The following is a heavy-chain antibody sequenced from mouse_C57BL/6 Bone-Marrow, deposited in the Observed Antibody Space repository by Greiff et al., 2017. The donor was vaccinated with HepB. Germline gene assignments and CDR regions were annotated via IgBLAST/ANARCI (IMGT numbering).Heavy chain of an antibody. CDR3: TYYYVAWFAY. J-gene: IGHJ3*01. D-gene: IGHD1-1*01. CDR2: IRLKSDNYAT. Sequence: EVQRVESGGGLVQPGGSMKLSCVASGFTFSNYWMNWVRQSPEKGLEWVAQIRLKSDNYATHYAESVKGRFTISRDDSKSSVYLQMNNLRAEDTGIYYCTYYYVAWFAYWGQGTLVTVSA. V-gene: IGHV6-3*01. CDR1: GFTFSNYW.